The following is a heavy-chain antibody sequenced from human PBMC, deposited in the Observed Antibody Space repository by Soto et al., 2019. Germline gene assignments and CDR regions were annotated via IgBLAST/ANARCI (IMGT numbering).Heavy chain of an antibody. V-gene: IGHV4-30-4*01. CDR2: IYYSGST. CDR3: ARDRSMAARPPYYGMDV. D-gene: IGHD6-6*01. J-gene: IGHJ6*02. CDR1: GGSISSGDYY. Sequence: SLSLTCPVSGGSISSGDYYGSWIRQPPGKGLEWIGYIYYSGSTYYNPSLKSRVTISVDTSKNQFSLKLSSVTAADTAVYYCARDRSMAARPPYYGMDVWGQGTKVTVSS.